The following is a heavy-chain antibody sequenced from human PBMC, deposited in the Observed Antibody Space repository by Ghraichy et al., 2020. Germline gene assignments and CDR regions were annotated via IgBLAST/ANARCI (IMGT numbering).Heavy chain of an antibody. V-gene: IGHV4-4*02. CDR1: GGSISSSNW. J-gene: IGHJ4*02. Sequence: VSGGSISSSNWWSWVRQPPGKGLEWIGEIYHSGSTNYNPSLKSRVTISVDKSKNQFSLKLSSVTAADTAVYYCASLPSWTVAAAGPIDYWGQGTLVTVSS. CDR3: ASLPSWTVAAAGPIDY. D-gene: IGHD6-13*01. CDR2: IYHSGST.